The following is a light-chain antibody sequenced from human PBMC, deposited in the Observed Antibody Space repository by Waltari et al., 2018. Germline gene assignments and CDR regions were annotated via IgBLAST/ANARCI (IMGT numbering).Light chain of an antibody. J-gene: IGLJ3*02. CDR2: TNN. V-gene: IGLV1-44*01. CDR3: TTWDDSLSGWL. Sequence: QSVLTQPPSVSGTPGQRITISCSGDTSNIGDNLVNWYQHLPGAAPKLLIYTNNRRPSGVLDRFSGSKSGTSASLAISGLQPEDEADYYCTTWDDSLSGWLFGGGTKLTVL. CDR1: TSNIGDNL.